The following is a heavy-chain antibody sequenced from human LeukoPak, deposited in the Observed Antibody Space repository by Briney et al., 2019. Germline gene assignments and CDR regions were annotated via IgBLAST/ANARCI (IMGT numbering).Heavy chain of an antibody. CDR3: AREVGPLGYFDY. V-gene: IGHV6-1*01. Sequence: SQTLSLTCAISGDSVSSNSAAWNWIRPSPSRGLEWLGRTYYRSKWYNAYAVSVKSRITINPDTSKNQFSLQLNSVTPEDTAVYYCAREVGPLGYFDYWGQGTLVTVSS. CDR1: GDSVSSNSAA. J-gene: IGHJ4*02. CDR2: TYYRSKWYN.